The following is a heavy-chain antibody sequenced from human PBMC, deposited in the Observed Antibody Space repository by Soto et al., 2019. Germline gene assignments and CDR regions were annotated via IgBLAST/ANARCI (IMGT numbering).Heavy chain of an antibody. J-gene: IGHJ3*02. V-gene: IGHV2-5*02. CDR1: GFSLITSGVG. D-gene: IGHD1-26*01. CDR2: IHWDDDK. CDR3: ARYLRPAAAFDI. Sequence: QVTLRESGPTLVKPTQTLTLTCTFSGFSLITSGVGVGWLRLPPGKALEWLAVIHWDDDKRYSPSLKTRLTITKDTSKHEVVLTMTNIDPVDTATYYCARYLRPAAAFDIWGQGTMATVSS.